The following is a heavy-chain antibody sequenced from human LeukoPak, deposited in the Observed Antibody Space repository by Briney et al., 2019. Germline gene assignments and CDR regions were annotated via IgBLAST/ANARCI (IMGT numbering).Heavy chain of an antibody. Sequence: PSETLSLTCTVSGGSISSSVTYYWAWIRQPPGKGLEWIGRIYTSGSTDYNPSLKSRVTMSVDTSKNQFSLKLSSVTAADTAVYYCARGYCSGARCYSADYWGQGTLVTVSS. V-gene: IGHV4-39*07. D-gene: IGHD2-15*01. J-gene: IGHJ4*02. CDR3: ARGYCSGARCYSADY. CDR2: IYTSGST. CDR1: GGSISSSVTYY.